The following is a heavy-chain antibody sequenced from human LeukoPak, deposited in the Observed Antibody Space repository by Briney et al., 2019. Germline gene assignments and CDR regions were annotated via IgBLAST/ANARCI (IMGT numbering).Heavy chain of an antibody. D-gene: IGHD2-2*01. CDR3: ARDRKASRGKSPFDY. V-gene: IGHV4-34*01. CDR2: INHSGST. CDR1: GITFSSYG. J-gene: IGHJ4*02. Sequence: GSLRLSCAASGITFSSYGMHWVRQPPGKGLEWIGEINHSGSTNYNPSLKSRVTISVDTSKNQFSLKLSSVTAADTAVYYCARDRKASRGKSPFDYWGQGTLVTVSS.